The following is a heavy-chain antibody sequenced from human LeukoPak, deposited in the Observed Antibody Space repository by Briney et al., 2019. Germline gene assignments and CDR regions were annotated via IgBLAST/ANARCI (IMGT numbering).Heavy chain of an antibody. CDR2: INHSGST. Sequence: SETLSLTCAVYGGSFSGYYWSWIRQPPGKGLEWIGEINHSGSTNYNPSLKSRVTISVDTSKNQFSLKLSSVTAADTAVYYCARVALGTFRYFDYWGQGTLVTVSS. V-gene: IGHV4-34*01. J-gene: IGHJ4*02. CDR3: ARVALGTFRYFDY. D-gene: IGHD7-27*01. CDR1: GGSFSGYY.